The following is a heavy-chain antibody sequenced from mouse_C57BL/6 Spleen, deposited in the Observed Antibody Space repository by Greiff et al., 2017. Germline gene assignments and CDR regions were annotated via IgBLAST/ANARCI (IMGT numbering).Heavy chain of an antibody. J-gene: IGHJ2*01. CDR3: ARDRSKGGYYFDY. V-gene: IGHV5-4*01. D-gene: IGHD1-3*01. CDR1: GFTFSSYA. Sequence: EVQLQESGGGLVKPGGSLKLSCAASGFTFSSYAMSWVRQTPEKRLEWVATISDGGSYTYYPDNVKGRFTISRDNAKNNLYLQMSHLKSEDTAMYYCARDRSKGGYYFDYWGQGTTLTVSS. CDR2: ISDGGSYT.